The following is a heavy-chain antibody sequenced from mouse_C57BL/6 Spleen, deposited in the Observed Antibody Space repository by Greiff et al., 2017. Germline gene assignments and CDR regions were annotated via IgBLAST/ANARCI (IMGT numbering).Heavy chain of an antibody. V-gene: IGHV5-4*01. J-gene: IGHJ2*01. CDR1: GFTFSSYA. CDR3: ARGELFDY. Sequence: EVQLVESGGGLVKPGGSLKLSCAASGFTFSSYAMSWVRQTPEKRLEWVATISDGGSYTYYPDNVKGRFTISRDNAKNNLYLQMSHLKSEDTAMYYCARGELFDYWGQGTTLTVSS. CDR2: ISDGGSYT.